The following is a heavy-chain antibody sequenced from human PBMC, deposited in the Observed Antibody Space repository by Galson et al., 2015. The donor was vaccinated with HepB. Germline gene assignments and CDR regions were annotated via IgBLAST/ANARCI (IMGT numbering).Heavy chain of an antibody. Sequence: SVKVSCKASGYTFTDYYVHWVRQAPGHGLEWMAIINPSGGGTSYAQKFQGRVTVTRDTSTITVYMELTSLRSDDMAVYYCARGGGPYCSGASCDTAMDAFDIWGQGTMVTVSS. V-gene: IGHV1-46*01. CDR1: GYTFTDYY. J-gene: IGHJ3*02. D-gene: IGHD2-15*01. CDR2: INPSGGGT. CDR3: ARGGGPYCSGASCDTAMDAFDI.